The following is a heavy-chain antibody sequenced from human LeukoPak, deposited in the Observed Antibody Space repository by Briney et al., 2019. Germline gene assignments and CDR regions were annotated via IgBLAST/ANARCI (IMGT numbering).Heavy chain of an antibody. D-gene: IGHD2-2*01. V-gene: IGHV1-69*13. J-gene: IGHJ5*02. CDR2: IIPIFGTA. Sequence: SVKVSCKASGYTFTNYAISWVRQAPGQGLEWMGGIIPIFGTANYAQKFQGRVTITADESTSTAYMELSSLRSEDTAVYYCARDVRHRYCSSNNCYRGWFDPWGQGTLVTVSS. CDR3: ARDVRHRYCSSNNCYRGWFDP. CDR1: GYTFTNYA.